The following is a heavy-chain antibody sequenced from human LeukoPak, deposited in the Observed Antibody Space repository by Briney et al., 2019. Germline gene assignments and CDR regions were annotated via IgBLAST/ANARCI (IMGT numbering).Heavy chain of an antibody. J-gene: IGHJ5*02. V-gene: IGHV4-59*02. CDR1: GVSVNSHY. D-gene: IGHD1-14*01. CDR2: VHHSENS. CDR3: ARGSTGQYGP. Sequence: SETLSLTCSVSGVSVNSHYWSWIRQSPGKGLEWIAYVHHSENSNSNPSLKSRVTTSVDTSRNHFSLKLTSVTAADTAIYYCARGSTGQYGPWGQGILVTVSS.